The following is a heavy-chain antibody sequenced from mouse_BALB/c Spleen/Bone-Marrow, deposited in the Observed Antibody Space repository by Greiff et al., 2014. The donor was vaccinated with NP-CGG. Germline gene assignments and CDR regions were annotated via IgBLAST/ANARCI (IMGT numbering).Heavy chain of an antibody. V-gene: IGHV14-3*02. CDR3: ARWEYYAMDY. CDR1: GFNIKDTY. CDR2: IDPANGNT. Sequence: VQLKESGAELVKPGVSVELSCTASGFNIKDTYMHWVKQRPEQGLEWIGRIDPANGNTKYDPKFQGKATITADTSSNTAYLQLSSLTSEDTAVYYCARWEYYAMDYWGQGTSVTVSS. D-gene: IGHD4-1*01. J-gene: IGHJ4*01.